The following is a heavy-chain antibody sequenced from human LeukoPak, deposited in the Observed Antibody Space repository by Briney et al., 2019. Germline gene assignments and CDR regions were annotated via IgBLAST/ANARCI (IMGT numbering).Heavy chain of an antibody. CDR3: ASADAEYYYDSTDAFDI. CDR1: GFTFSSYG. Sequence: PGGSLRLSCAASGFTFSSYGMYWVRQAPGKGLEWVALISKDGSSKQYADSVKGRLTISRDNSKSTLYLQMNSLRAEDTAVYYCASADAEYYYDSTDAFDIWGQGTMVTVSS. J-gene: IGHJ3*02. V-gene: IGHV3-30*03. CDR2: ISKDGSSK. D-gene: IGHD3-22*01.